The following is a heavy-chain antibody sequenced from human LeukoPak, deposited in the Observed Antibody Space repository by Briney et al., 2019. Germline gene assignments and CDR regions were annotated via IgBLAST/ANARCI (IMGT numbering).Heavy chain of an antibody. CDR3: ARGRGGDYGGNSGHFDY. J-gene: IGHJ4*02. D-gene: IGHD4-23*01. Sequence: PGGSLRLSCAASGFTFSSYWMSWVRQAPGKGLEWVANIKQDGSEKYYVDSVKGRFTISRDNAKNSLYLQMNSLRAEDTAVYYCARGRGGDYGGNSGHFDYWGQGTLVTVSS. CDR1: GFTFSSYW. V-gene: IGHV3-7*01. CDR2: IKQDGSEK.